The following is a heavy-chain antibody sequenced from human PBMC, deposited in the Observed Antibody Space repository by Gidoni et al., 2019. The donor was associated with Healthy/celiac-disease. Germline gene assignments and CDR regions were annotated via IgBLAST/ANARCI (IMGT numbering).Heavy chain of an antibody. CDR3: ARAAYYDYVWGSHGLDY. CDR2: RSYDGSNK. V-gene: IGHV3-30-3*01. Sequence: QVQLVASGGGVVQPGGSLRLSCAASGCTLSSCAMHWVRQAPGKGLEWVAVRSYDGSNKYYADSVKGRFTISRDNSKNTLYLQMNSLRAEDTAAYYCARAAYYDYVWGSHGLDYWGQGTLVTVSS. CDR1: GCTLSSCA. J-gene: IGHJ4*02. D-gene: IGHD3-16*01.